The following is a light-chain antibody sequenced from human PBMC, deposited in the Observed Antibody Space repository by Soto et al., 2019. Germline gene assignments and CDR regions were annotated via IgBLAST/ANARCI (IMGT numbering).Light chain of an antibody. Sequence: ALTQPASVSGSPGQSITISCTGTSSDVGSYNLVSWYQQHPGKAPKLMIYEGSKRPSGVSNRFSGSKSGNTASLTISGLQAEDEADYHCSSYAGSSTLLYVFGTGTKVTVL. J-gene: IGLJ1*01. CDR2: EGS. CDR1: SSDVGSYNL. CDR3: SSYAGSSTLLYV. V-gene: IGLV2-23*01.